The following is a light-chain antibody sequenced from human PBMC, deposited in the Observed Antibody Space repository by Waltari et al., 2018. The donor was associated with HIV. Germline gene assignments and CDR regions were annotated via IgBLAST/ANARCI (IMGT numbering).Light chain of an antibody. CDR1: QNISSY. Sequence: DIQMTQSPSSLSASVGDRVTIPCRASQNISSYLSWYQQKPGKGPNRLIYAASSLQSGAPSRFSGSGSGTNFTLTISSLQPEDFATYYCQQTYSTHTTFGGGSKVEIK. V-gene: IGKV1-39*01. J-gene: IGKJ4*01. CDR2: AAS. CDR3: QQTYSTHTT.